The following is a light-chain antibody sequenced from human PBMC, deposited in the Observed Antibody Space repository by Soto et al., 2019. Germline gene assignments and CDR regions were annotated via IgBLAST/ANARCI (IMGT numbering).Light chain of an antibody. Sequence: SVLTQPPSASWSPGQSVAISCTGTSSYVGGYNYVSWYQQHPGKAPKLIIYEVNKRPSGVPDRFSGSKSGKTASLTVSGLQAEDEADYYCSSYAGXSNVVGTGTKVXV. CDR3: SSYAGXSNV. CDR1: SSYVGGYNY. J-gene: IGLJ1*01. V-gene: IGLV2-8*01. CDR2: EVN.